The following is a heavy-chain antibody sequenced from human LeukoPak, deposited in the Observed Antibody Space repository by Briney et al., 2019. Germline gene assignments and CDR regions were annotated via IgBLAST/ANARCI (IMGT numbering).Heavy chain of an antibody. CDR2: IFYSGST. CDR1: GGSISTNY. D-gene: IGHD3-10*01. V-gene: IGHV4-39*07. Sequence: SETLSLTCTVSGGSISTNYWGWIRQPPGKGLEWIGNIFYSGSTYYSPSLKSRVTISLDTSRNQFSLKLTSVTAADTAVYYCAKSNGYGLVDIWGQGTMVTVSS. CDR3: AKSNGYGLVDI. J-gene: IGHJ3*02.